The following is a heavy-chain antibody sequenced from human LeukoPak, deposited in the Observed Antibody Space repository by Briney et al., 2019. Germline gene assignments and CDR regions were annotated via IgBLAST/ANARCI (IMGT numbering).Heavy chain of an antibody. CDR1: GFTFSFYG. J-gene: IGHJ4*02. D-gene: IGHD7-27*01. V-gene: IGHV3-23*01. Sequence: GGSLRLSCAASGFTFSFYGMNWVRQAPGKGLEWVSGITGAGHTYYADSVQGRFTIYGDNSKNTLYLQMNRLGAEDTAIYYCVQDWAWGAFGYWGQGTLVTVSS. CDR3: VQDWAWGAFGY. CDR2: ITGAGHT.